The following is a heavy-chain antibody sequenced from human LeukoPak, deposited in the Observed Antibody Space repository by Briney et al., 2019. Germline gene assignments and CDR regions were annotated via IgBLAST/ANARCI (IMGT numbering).Heavy chain of an antibody. Sequence: PGGSLRLSCAASGFTFSAYVMSWVRPAPGKGLEWVSGLSGRGDNTYYVDSAKGRFTISRDNSKNTLFLQMNSLRAEDTGLYYCAKSDDYNDRYYFVSWGQGTLVTVSS. V-gene: IGHV3-23*01. CDR2: LSGRGDNT. CDR3: AKSDDYNDRYYFVS. J-gene: IGHJ4*02. D-gene: IGHD3-16*01. CDR1: GFTFSAYV.